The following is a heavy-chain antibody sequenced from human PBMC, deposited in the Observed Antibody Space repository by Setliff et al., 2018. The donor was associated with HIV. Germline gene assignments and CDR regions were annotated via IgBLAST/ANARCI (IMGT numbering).Heavy chain of an antibody. CDR2: IYTSGST. V-gene: IGHV4-4*07. CDR3: ARDLPELTGRSFDP. D-gene: IGHD7-27*01. Sequence: SETLSLTCNVSGGSISGYFWTWIRQPAGKGLEWIGRIYTSGSTNYNPSLKSRLSMSIDTSKNHFSLRQTSVTAADTAVYYCARDLPELTGRSFDPWGQGIQVTVSS. J-gene: IGHJ5*02. CDR1: GGSISGYF.